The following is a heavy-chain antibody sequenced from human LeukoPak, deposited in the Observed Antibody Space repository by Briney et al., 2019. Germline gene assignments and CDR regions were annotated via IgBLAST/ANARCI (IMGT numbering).Heavy chain of an antibody. V-gene: IGHV1-18*01. Sequence: ASVKVSCKASGSTFTGYGISWGRQAPGQGLEWMGWISSYNGNTNYAQKLQGSVTMSTDTSTGTACMELRSLRSDDTAVYYCARRVAVARRDAFDIWGQGTMVTVCS. CDR1: GSTFTGYG. D-gene: IGHD6-19*01. CDR2: ISSYNGNT. CDR3: ARRVAVARRDAFDI. J-gene: IGHJ3*02.